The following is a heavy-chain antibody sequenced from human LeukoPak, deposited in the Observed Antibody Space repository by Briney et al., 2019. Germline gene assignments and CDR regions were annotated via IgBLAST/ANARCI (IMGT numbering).Heavy chain of an antibody. D-gene: IGHD3-10*01. J-gene: IGHJ6*03. CDR1: GFTFSSYW. Sequence: PGGSLRLSCAASGFTFSSYWMSWVRQAPGKGLEWVANIKQDGSEKYYVDSVKGRFTISRDNAKNSLYLQMNSLRAEDTAVYYCARVDYYDSGRTSKFYYMDVWGKGTMVTVSS. CDR3: ARVDYYDSGRTSKFYYMDV. CDR2: IKQDGSEK. V-gene: IGHV3-7*01.